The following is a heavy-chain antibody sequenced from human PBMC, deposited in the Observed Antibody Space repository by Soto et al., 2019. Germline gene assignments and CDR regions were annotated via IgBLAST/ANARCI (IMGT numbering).Heavy chain of an antibody. CDR3: ARGASSSQGGYFDY. V-gene: IGHV4-34*01. CDR1: GGSFSGYY. D-gene: IGHD6-13*01. CDR2: INHSGST. J-gene: IGHJ4*02. Sequence: QVQLQQWGAGLLKPSETLSLTCAVYGGSFSGYYWSWIRQPPGKGLEWIGEINHSGSTNYNPSLKSRVTISVDTSKNQCSLKLSSVTAADTAVYYCARGASSSQGGYFDYWGQGTLVTVSS.